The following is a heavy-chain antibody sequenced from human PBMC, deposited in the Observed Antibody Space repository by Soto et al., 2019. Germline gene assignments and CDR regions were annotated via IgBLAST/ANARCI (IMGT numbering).Heavy chain of an antibody. D-gene: IGHD3-22*01. J-gene: IGHJ1*01. CDR1: GFTVSSNY. Sequence: EVQLVESGGGLIQPGGSLRLSCAASGFTVSSNYMSWVRQAPGKGLEWVSVIYSGGSTYYADSVKGRFTISRDNSKNTLYLQMNSLRAEDTAVYYCARLRVESGYPEYFQHWGQGTLVTVSS. CDR3: ARLRVESGYPEYFQH. V-gene: IGHV3-53*01. CDR2: IYSGGST.